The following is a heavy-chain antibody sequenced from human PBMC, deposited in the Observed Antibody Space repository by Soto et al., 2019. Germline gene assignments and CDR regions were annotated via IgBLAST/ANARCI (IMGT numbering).Heavy chain of an antibody. CDR2: ISYDGGNE. CDR1: GFTFSSYG. Sequence: GGSLRLSCAGSGFTFSSYGIHWVRQSPGKGLEWVALISYDGGNEKYTESVKDRFTISRDDSHNVAYLQMSSLRTEDTAMYYCAKDRYSGTYPTDFDYWGQGSLVTVSS. J-gene: IGHJ4*02. CDR3: AKDRYSGTYPTDFDY. V-gene: IGHV3-30*18. D-gene: IGHD1-26*01.